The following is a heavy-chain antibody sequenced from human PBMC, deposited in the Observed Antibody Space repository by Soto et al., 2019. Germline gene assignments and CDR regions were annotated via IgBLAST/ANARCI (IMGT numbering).Heavy chain of an antibody. D-gene: IGHD2-15*01. Sequence: SETLSLTCAVSGGSISSGGYSWSWIRQPPGKGLEWIGYIYHSGSTYYNPSLKSRVTISVDRSKNQFSLKLSSVTAADTAVYYCARGQVVAAQHWGQGTLVTRLL. J-gene: IGHJ4*02. CDR1: GGSISSGGYS. V-gene: IGHV4-30-2*01. CDR2: IYHSGST. CDR3: ARGQVVAAQH.